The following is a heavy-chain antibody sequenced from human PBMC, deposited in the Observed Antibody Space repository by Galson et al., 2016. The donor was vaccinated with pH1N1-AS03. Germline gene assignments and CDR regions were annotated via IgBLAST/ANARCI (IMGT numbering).Heavy chain of an antibody. CDR3: ARDFGGGGSLVRGYFFDY. V-gene: IGHV3-21*01. CDR2: ITLSGTNT. CDR1: GFTFPGYS. Sequence: SLRLSCAASGFTFPGYSMNWVRQAPGKGLEWVSSITLSGTNTFYPDSVRGRFTISRDNAKNSLYLPMSSLRAEDTAVYYCARDFGGGGSLVRGYFFDYWGQGTLATVSS. J-gene: IGHJ4*02. D-gene: IGHD3-10*01.